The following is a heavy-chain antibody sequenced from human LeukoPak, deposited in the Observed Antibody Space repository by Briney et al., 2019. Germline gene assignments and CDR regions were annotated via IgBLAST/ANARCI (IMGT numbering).Heavy chain of an antibody. D-gene: IGHD5-24*01. CDR2: IIPIFSTA. Sequence: ASVKVSCKASGGTFSSYAISWVRQAPGQGLEWMGGIIPIFSTANYAQKFQGRVTITTDESTSTAYMELSSLRSEDTAVYYCASVGDGYNDAFDIWGQGTMVTVSS. CDR1: GGTFSSYA. CDR3: ASVGDGYNDAFDI. J-gene: IGHJ3*02. V-gene: IGHV1-69*05.